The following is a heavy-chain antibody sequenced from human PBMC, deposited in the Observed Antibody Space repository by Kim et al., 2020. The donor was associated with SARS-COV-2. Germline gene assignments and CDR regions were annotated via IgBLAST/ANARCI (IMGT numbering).Heavy chain of an antibody. CDR1: GYTFTSYY. Sequence: ASVKVSCKASGYTFTSYYMHWVRQAPGQGPEWMGIINPSGGNTSYAQKFQGRVTMTRDTSTSTVYMELSSLRSEDTAVYYCARVRDYYDSSGYYYFDSWGQGTLVTVSS. CDR3: ARVRDYYDSSGYYYFDS. CDR2: INPSGGNT. J-gene: IGHJ4*02. D-gene: IGHD3-22*01. V-gene: IGHV1-46*01.